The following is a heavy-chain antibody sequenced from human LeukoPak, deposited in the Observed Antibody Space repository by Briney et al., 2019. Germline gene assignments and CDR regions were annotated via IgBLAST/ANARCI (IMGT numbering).Heavy chain of an antibody. CDR2: ISGSGGST. D-gene: IGHD4-17*01. J-gene: IGHJ4*02. Sequence: GRCLRGSCWTSVLTCRSYAMSGLRQPPRKELEWVSAISGSGGSTYYADSVKGRLTISRDNSKNTLYLQMNSLRAEDTAVYYCAKLREFDYGRYLHFDYWGQGTLVTVSS. CDR3: AKLREFDYGRYLHFDY. V-gene: IGHV3-23*01. CDR1: VLTCRSYA.